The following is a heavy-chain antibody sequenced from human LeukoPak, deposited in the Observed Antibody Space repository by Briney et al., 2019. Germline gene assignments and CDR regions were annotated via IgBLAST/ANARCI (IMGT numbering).Heavy chain of an antibody. Sequence: KSSETLSLTCTVSGGSISSYYWSWIRQPPGKGLEWIGYIYYSGSTNYNPSLKSRVTISVDTSKNQFSLKLSSVTAADTAVYYCAREVRLAGLDAFDIWGRGTMVTVSS. CDR2: IYYSGST. J-gene: IGHJ3*02. CDR3: AREVRLAGLDAFDI. V-gene: IGHV4-59*01. CDR1: GGSISSYY. D-gene: IGHD1-14*01.